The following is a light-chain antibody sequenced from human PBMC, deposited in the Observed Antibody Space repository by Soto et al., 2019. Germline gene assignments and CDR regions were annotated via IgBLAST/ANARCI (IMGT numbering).Light chain of an antibody. CDR3: QSYDSSLSGWV. Sequence: QSVLTQPPSVSGAPGQRVTISCTGGSSNIGAGYDVHWCQQLPGTAPKLLIYGNSNRPSGVPDRFSGSKSGTSASLAITGLQAEDEADYYCQSYDSSLSGWVFGGGTKLTVL. J-gene: IGLJ3*02. V-gene: IGLV1-40*01. CDR1: SSNIGAGYD. CDR2: GNS.